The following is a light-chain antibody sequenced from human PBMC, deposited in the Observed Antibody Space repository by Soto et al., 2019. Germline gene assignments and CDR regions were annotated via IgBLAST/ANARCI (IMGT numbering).Light chain of an antibody. J-gene: IGLJ1*01. CDR1: SSDVGAYNY. Sequence: LTQPPSASGSPGQSVSISCTGTSSDVGAYNYVSWYQQHPGKAPKLMIYDVSKRPSGVPDRFSGSKSGNTASLTVSGLQAEDEADYYCSSYAGXVYVFGTGTKVTVL. CDR3: SSYAGXVYV. V-gene: IGLV2-8*01. CDR2: DVS.